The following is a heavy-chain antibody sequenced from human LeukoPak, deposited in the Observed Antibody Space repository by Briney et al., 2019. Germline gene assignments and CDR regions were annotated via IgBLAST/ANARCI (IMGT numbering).Heavy chain of an antibody. V-gene: IGHV4-38-2*01. Sequence: KPSETLSLTCAVSAHFISSGYDWGWIRQPPGRGLEWIGSIYHSGTTYYNPSLKTRVTISLDTSKNQFSLKLSSVTDADTAVYYCPRSSFTSGYYYHMDVWGKGTTVTVSS. D-gene: IGHD3-22*01. J-gene: IGHJ6*03. CDR3: PRSSFTSGYYYHMDV. CDR1: AHFISSGYD. CDR2: IYHSGTT.